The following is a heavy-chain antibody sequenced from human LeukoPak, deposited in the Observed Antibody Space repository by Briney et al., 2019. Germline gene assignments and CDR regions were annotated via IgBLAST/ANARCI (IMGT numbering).Heavy chain of an antibody. V-gene: IGHV3-64D*06. J-gene: IGHJ4*02. CDR2: ISSNGGST. D-gene: IGHD5-18*01. CDR3: VKDFRSLPENTGYDY. Sequence: GGSLRLSCPVSGFNFSSYAMSWVRQAPGKGLEYVSAISSNGGSTYYADSVKGRFTISRDNSKNTLYLQMSSLRAEDTAVYYCVKDFRSLPENTGYDYWGQGTLVTVSS. CDR1: GFNFSSYA.